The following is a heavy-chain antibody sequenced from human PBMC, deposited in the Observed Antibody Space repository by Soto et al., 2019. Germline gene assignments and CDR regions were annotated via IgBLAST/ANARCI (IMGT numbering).Heavy chain of an antibody. CDR3: ARGLHCSGGTCYRNFDS. J-gene: IGHJ4*02. CDR1: GFTASSSY. CDR2: IYSDGTT. Sequence: HPGGSLRLSCAASGFTASSSYMSWVRQAPGKGLEWVSIIYSDGTTYYADSVKGRFTISRDNSKNTLYLQMNSLRAEDTAVYYCARGLHCSGGTCYRNFDSWGQGTLVTVSS. D-gene: IGHD2-15*01. V-gene: IGHV3-66*01.